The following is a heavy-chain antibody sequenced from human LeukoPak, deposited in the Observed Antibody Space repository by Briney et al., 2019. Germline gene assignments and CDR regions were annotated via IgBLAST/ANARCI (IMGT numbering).Heavy chain of an antibody. V-gene: IGHV3-30*04. CDR3: AKGSIAARYYYYYYMDV. D-gene: IGHD6-6*01. Sequence: GGSLRLSCAASGFTFSTYAMHWVRQAPGKGLEWVAVISYDGSSKYYADSVKGRFTISRDNSKNTLYLQMNSLRAEDTAVYYCAKGSIAARYYYYYYMDVWGKGTTVTVSS. CDR1: GFTFSTYA. CDR2: ISYDGSSK. J-gene: IGHJ6*03.